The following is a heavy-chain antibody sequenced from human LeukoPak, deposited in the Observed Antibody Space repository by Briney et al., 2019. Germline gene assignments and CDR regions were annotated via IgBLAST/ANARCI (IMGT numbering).Heavy chain of an antibody. CDR2: IYYSGST. Sequence: SETLSLTCTVSGGSISSYYWSWIRQPPGKGLEWIGYIYYSGSTNYNPSLKSRGTISVDTSKNQFSLKLSSVTAADTAVYYCATGSGSYTNLDYWGPGTLVTVSS. D-gene: IGHD3-10*01. CDR1: GGSISSYY. V-gene: IGHV4-59*01. J-gene: IGHJ4*02. CDR3: ATGSGSYTNLDY.